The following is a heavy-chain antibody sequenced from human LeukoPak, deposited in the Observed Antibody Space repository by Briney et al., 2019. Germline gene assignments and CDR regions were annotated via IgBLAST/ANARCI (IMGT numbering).Heavy chain of an antibody. CDR2: IWYDGSNK. CDR3: ARGTPTKGMDV. Sequence: GGSLRLSCAASGFTFSSYGMHWVGQAPGKGLEWVAVIWYDGSNKYYADSVKGRFTISRDNSKNTLYLQMNSLRAEDTAVYYCARGTPTKGMDVWGKGTTVTVSS. J-gene: IGHJ6*04. CDR1: GFTFSSYG. V-gene: IGHV3-33*01. D-gene: IGHD2-2*01.